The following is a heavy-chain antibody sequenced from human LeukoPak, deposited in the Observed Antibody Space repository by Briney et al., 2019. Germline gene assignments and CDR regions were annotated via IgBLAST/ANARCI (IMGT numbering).Heavy chain of an antibody. Sequence: GASVKVSCKASGYTFTGYYMHWVRQAPGQGLEWMGWINPNSGGTNYAQKLQDRITMTTDTSTSTAYMELRSLRSDDTAVYYCARGDIAVAGTGGDYWGQGTLVTVSS. J-gene: IGHJ4*02. CDR3: ARGDIAVAGTGGDY. V-gene: IGHV1-2*02. CDR2: INPNSGGT. CDR1: GYTFTGYY. D-gene: IGHD6-19*01.